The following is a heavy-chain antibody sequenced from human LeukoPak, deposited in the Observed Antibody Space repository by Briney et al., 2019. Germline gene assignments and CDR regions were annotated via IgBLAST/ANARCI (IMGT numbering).Heavy chain of an antibody. J-gene: IGHJ6*02. CDR3: ARDRATYYDFWSGLSRNYYYYYGMDV. CDR2: IWYDGSNK. D-gene: IGHD3-3*01. Sequence: GGSLRLSCAASGFTFSSYAMSWVRQAPGKGLEWVAVIWYDGSNKYYADSVKGRFTISRDNSKNTLYLQMNSLRAEDTAVYYCARDRATYYDFWSGLSRNYYYYYGMDVWGQGTTVTVSS. V-gene: IGHV3-33*08. CDR1: GFTFSSYA.